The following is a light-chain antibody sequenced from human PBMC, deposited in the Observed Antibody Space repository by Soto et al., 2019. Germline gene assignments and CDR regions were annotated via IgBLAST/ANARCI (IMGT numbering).Light chain of an antibody. CDR1: QSVSSSY. CDR2: DAS. V-gene: IGKV3D-20*02. J-gene: IGKJ1*01. CDR3: QQRSSWPWT. Sequence: IVLTQSPATLSVSPWERATLSCRASQSVSSSYLAWYQQKPGQAPRLLIYDASNRATGIPVRFSGSGSGTDYTLTITNLEPEDFAIYYCQQRSSWPWTFGQGTKVDIK.